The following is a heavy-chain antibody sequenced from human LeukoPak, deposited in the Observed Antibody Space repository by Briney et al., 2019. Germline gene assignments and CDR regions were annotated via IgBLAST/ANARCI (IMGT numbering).Heavy chain of an antibody. CDR2: IIPIFGTA. CDR3: ASSIAAGARGDFDI. D-gene: IGHD6-13*01. Sequence: ASVKVSCKASGGTFSSYAISWVRQAPGQGLEWMGRIIPIFGTANYAQKFQGRVTITTDESTSTAYMELSSVRSEDTAVYYCASSIAAGARGDFDIWGQGTMVTVSS. CDR1: GGTFSSYA. V-gene: IGHV1-69*05. J-gene: IGHJ3*02.